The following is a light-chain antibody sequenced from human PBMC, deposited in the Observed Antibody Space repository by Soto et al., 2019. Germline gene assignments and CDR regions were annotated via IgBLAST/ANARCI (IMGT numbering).Light chain of an antibody. CDR1: QTVRTNY. V-gene: IGKV3-20*01. CDR2: AAS. Sequence: EIVLTQSPGTLSLSPGERATLSCRASQTVRTNYVAWYQQRPGQAPRLLIYAASNRAAGIPDRFSGSASGPDFTLTISRLEPEDFAVCYCQQHASSPFTFGPGTKVDIK. J-gene: IGKJ3*01. CDR3: QQHASSPFT.